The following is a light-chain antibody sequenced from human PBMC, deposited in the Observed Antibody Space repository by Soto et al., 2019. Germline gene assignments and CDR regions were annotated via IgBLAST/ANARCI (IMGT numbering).Light chain of an antibody. CDR2: EVS. CDR1: SSDITTYNF. Sequence: QSVLTQPASVSGSPGQSITISCTGASSDITTYNFVSWYQQHPAKAPKLMIYEVSYRPSGVSNRFSGSKSGNMASLTISGLQAEDEADYYCSSYTSGSTYVFGTGTKVTVL. CDR3: SSYTSGSTYV. J-gene: IGLJ1*01. V-gene: IGLV2-14*01.